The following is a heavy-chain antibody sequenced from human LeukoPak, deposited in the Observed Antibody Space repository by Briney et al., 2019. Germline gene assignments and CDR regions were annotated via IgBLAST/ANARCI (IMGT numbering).Heavy chain of an antibody. J-gene: IGHJ6*03. CDR3: ATATYYYYYMDV. Sequence: KPSETLSLTCAVYGGSFSGYYWTWVRQSPGKGLEWIGEINYSGSTNYNPSLKSRVIISVDMSKNQFSLKLSSVTAADTAVYYCATATYYYYYMDVWGKGTTVTVSS. CDR2: INYSGST. CDR1: GGSFSGYY. V-gene: IGHV4-34*01.